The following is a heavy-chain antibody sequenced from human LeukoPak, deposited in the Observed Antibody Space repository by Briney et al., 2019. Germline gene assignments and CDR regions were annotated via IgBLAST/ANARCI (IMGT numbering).Heavy chain of an antibody. CDR3: ARRITMVRGVGLDY. CDR2: ISSSSSTI. D-gene: IGHD3-10*01. CDR1: GFTFSSYS. J-gene: IGHJ4*02. Sequence: GGSLRLSCAASGFTFSSYSMNWVRQAPGKGLEWVSYISSSSSTIYYADSVKGRFTTSRDNAKNSLYLQMNSLRAEDTAVYYCARRITMVRGVGLDYWGQGTLVTVSS. V-gene: IGHV3-48*01.